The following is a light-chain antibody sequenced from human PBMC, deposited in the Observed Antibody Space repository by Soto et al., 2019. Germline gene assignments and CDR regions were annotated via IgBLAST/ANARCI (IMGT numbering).Light chain of an antibody. CDR2: GAS. J-gene: IGKJ1*01. V-gene: IGKV3-15*01. CDR1: QSISDN. Sequence: EIVMTQSPATLSVSPGERATLSCTASQSISDNLAWYHQRPGQAPRLLIYGASTRATGIPARFSGSGSGTEFTLTISSLQSEDFAVYYCQQYNNWWTFGQGTRVEIK. CDR3: QQYNNWWT.